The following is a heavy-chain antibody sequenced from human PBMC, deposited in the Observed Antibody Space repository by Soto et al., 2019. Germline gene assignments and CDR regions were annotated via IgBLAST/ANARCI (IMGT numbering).Heavy chain of an antibody. CDR2: IIPILGIA. Sequence: QVQLVQSGAGVKKPGSSVKVSCKASGGTFSSYTISWVRQAPGQGLEWMGRIIPILGIANYAQKFQGRVTITADKSTSTAYMELSSLRSEDTAVYYCARVRRGVEEYYFDYWGQGTLVTVSS. CDR3: ARVRRGVEEYYFDY. D-gene: IGHD3-10*01. V-gene: IGHV1-69*02. J-gene: IGHJ4*02. CDR1: GGTFSSYT.